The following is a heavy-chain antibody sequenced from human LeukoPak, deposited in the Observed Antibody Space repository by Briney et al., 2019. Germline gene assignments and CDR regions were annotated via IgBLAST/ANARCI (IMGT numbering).Heavy chain of an antibody. CDR2: IIPIFGTA. V-gene: IGHV1-69*13. CDR3: ARGRAVRGLSILGYYQWYAMDF. Sequence: ASVKVSCKASGGTFSSYAISWVRQAPGQVLEWMGGIIPIFGTANYAQKFQGRVTITADESTSTAYMELSSLRSEDTAVYYCARGRAVRGLSILGYYQWYAMDFWGQGTTVTVSS. CDR1: GGTFSSYA. D-gene: IGHD3-10*01. J-gene: IGHJ6*02.